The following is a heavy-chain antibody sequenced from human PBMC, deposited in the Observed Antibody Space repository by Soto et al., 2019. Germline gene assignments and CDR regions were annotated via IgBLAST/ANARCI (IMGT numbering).Heavy chain of an antibody. V-gene: IGHV1-69*01. J-gene: IGHJ4*02. CDR2: IIPIFGTA. Sequence: QVQLVQSGAEVKKPGSSVKVSCKASGGTFSSYAISWVRQAPGQGLEWMGGIIPIFGTANYAQKFQGRVTITADESTSTDYMELSRLRSEDTAVYDCAREIYGDYVSDYFDYWGQGTLVTGSS. CDR1: GGTFSSYA. CDR3: AREIYGDYVSDYFDY. D-gene: IGHD4-17*01.